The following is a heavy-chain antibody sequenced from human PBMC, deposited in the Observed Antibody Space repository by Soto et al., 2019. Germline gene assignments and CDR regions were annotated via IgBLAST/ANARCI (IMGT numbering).Heavy chain of an antibody. CDR3: ARCPNYDFWSGSGRFGMDV. D-gene: IGHD3-3*01. CDR2: INAGNGNT. J-gene: IGHJ6*02. CDR1: GYTFTSYA. V-gene: IGHV1-3*01. Sequence: GASVKVSCKASGYTFTSYAMHWVRQAPGQRLEWMGWINAGNGNTKYSQKFQGRVTITRDTSASTAYMELSSLRSEDTAVYYCARCPNYDFWSGSGRFGMDVWGQGTKVTVSS.